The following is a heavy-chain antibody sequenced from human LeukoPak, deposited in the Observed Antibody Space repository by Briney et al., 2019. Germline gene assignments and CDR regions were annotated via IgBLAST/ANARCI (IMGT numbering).Heavy chain of an antibody. V-gene: IGHV4-59*01. CDR2: IYYSGST. Sequence: PSETLSLTCTVSGGSISSYYWSWIRQPPGKGLEWIGYIYYSGSTNYNASLKSRVTISVDTSKNQFSLNPTSVTAADTAVYYCARASGHYRSFDYWGQGTLVTVSS. D-gene: IGHD3-22*01. CDR1: GGSISSYY. J-gene: IGHJ4*02. CDR3: ARASGHYRSFDY.